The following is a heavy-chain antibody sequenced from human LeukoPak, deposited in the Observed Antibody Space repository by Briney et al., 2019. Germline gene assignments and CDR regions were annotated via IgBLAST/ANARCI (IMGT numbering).Heavy chain of an antibody. CDR2: VYYSGYT. CDR1: GGSISSSSYY. J-gene: IGHJ6*03. CDR3: ARDLPTTVVTPGYYYYYYMDV. D-gene: IGHD4-23*01. V-gene: IGHV4-39*07. Sequence: SETLSLTCTVSGGSISSSSYYWGWIRQPPGKGLEWIGSVYYSGYTYYNPSLKSRVTISVDTSNDQFSLKLSSVTAADTAVYYCARDLPTTVVTPGYYYYYYMDVWGKGTTVTVSS.